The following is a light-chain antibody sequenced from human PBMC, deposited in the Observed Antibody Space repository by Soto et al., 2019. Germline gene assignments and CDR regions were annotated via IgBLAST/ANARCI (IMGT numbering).Light chain of an antibody. V-gene: IGKV1-27*01. CDR3: QKYNSAVFT. Sequence: DIQMTQSTSSLSASVGARVTITCRASQGIVNYLAWYQQRPGKAPNILIYHASTLQSGVPSRFSGSGSGTDFTLTISSLQPEDVATYYCQKYNSAVFTFGPGTKVDI. CDR2: HAS. CDR1: QGIVNY. J-gene: IGKJ3*01.